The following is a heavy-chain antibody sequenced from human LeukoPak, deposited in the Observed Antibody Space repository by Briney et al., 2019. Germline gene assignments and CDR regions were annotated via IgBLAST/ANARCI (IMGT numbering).Heavy chain of an antibody. J-gene: IGHJ4*02. CDR1: GFTLSSYS. V-gene: IGHV3-48*04. CDR3: AREWSSSSGKAFDY. Sequence: GGSLRLSCAASGFTLSSYSMNWVRQAPGKGLEWVSYISSSSSTIYYAESVKGRFTISRDNAKNSLYLQMNSLRAEDTAVYYCAREWSSSSGKAFDYWGQGTLVTVSS. CDR2: ISSSSSTI. D-gene: IGHD6-6*01.